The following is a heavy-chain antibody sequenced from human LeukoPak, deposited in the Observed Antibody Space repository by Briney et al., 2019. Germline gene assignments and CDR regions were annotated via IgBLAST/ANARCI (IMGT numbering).Heavy chain of an antibody. Sequence: ASVKVSCKASGFAFIDYYIHWVRQAPGHGLEWMGWITPNSGGTNYAQKFQGRFTMTGGTSLSTAYMEPTRLTPDDTALYYCARSGLVQSAHGTYYIHNGLDVWGQGTRFTVSS. J-gene: IGHJ6*02. V-gene: IGHV1-2*02. CDR3: ARSGLVQSAHGTYYIHNGLDV. CDR2: ITPNSGGT. CDR1: GFAFIDYY. D-gene: IGHD3-22*01.